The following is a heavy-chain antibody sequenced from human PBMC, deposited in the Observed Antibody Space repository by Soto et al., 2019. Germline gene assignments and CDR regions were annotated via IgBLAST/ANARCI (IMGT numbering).Heavy chain of an antibody. CDR1: GFNLSHPW. D-gene: IGHD3-9*01. Sequence: TGGSLRLSCVASGFNLSHPWMTWVRQAAGKGLEWVGRIKSKTDGGTADYAAPVKGRATISRDDSKNTVYLQMNSLKTEDTAVYYCTTGIYYDILTGYHNVAYWGHGTLVTVSS. CDR2: IKSKTDGGTA. J-gene: IGHJ4*01. V-gene: IGHV3-15*01. CDR3: TTGIYYDILTGYHNVAY.